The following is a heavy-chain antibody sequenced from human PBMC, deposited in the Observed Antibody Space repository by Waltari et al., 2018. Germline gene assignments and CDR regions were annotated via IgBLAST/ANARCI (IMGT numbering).Heavy chain of an antibody. CDR3: ARSGEMKGTVDY. CDR2: IIPFLGIS. D-gene: IGHD1-1*01. V-gene: IGHV1-69*02. Sequence: HVQLEQSGAEVKKPGSSVKVSCKASGGTFSTYTVTWVRQAPGQGLEWMGSIIPFLGISKYAQSLQARLTITVDQSTNTGYMELNNLRPEDTCVYYCARSGEMKGTVDYWGQGTLVTVSS. J-gene: IGHJ4*02. CDR1: GGTFSTYT.